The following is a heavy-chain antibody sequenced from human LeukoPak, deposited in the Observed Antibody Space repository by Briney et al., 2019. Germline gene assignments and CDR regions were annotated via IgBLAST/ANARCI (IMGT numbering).Heavy chain of an antibody. CDR3: STTPNYFDTSGYYYLLDY. CDR2: IKSKTDGGTT. D-gene: IGHD3-22*01. J-gene: IGHJ4*02. Sequence: GGSLRLSCAASGFTFSDAWMSWVRQAPGKGLEWVGRIKSKTDGGTTGYAASVKGRFTISRDDSKNTLYLQMNSLKTEDTAVYYCSTTPNYFDTSGYYYLLDYWGQGTLVTVSS. V-gene: IGHV3-15*01. CDR1: GFTFSDAW.